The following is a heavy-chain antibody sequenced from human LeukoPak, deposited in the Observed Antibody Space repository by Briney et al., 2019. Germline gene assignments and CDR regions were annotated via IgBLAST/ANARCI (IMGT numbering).Heavy chain of an antibody. V-gene: IGHV3-30*03. CDR1: GFTFSTYG. CDR2: ISYDGSNK. CDR3: ARVYKKRYYFDY. J-gene: IGHJ4*02. D-gene: IGHD1-14*01. Sequence: GRSLRLSCIASGFTFSTYGMHWVRQAPGKGLEWVAVISYDGSNKYYADSVKGRFTISRDNSKNTLYLQMNSLRAEDTAVYYCARVYKKRYYFDYWGQGTLVTVSS.